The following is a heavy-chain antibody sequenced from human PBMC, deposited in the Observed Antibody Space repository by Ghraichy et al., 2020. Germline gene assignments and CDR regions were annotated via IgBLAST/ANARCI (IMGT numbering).Heavy chain of an antibody. Sequence: SETLSLTCTVSGGSISSYYWSWIRQPPGKGLEWIGYIYYSGSTNYNPSLKSRVTISVDTSKNQFSLKLSSVTAADTAVYYCARHFWSGYYTRPYYYMDVWGKGTTVTVSS. CDR3: ARHFWSGYYTRPYYYMDV. CDR2: IYYSGST. D-gene: IGHD3-3*02. CDR1: GGSISSYY. J-gene: IGHJ6*03. V-gene: IGHV4-59*01.